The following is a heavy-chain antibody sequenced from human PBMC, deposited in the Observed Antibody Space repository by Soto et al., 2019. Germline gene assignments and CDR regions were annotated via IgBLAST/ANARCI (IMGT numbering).Heavy chain of an antibody. CDR3: ARAQYYDFWSGSLHYGMDV. J-gene: IGHJ6*02. CDR2: IYYSGST. D-gene: IGHD3-3*01. CDR1: GGSISSGGYY. Sequence: PSETLSLTCTVSGGSISSGGYYWSWIRQHPGKGLEWIGYIYYSGSTYYNPSLKSRVTISVDTSKNQFSPKLSSVTAADTDVYYCARAQYYDFWSGSLHYGMDVWGQGTTVTVSS. V-gene: IGHV4-31*03.